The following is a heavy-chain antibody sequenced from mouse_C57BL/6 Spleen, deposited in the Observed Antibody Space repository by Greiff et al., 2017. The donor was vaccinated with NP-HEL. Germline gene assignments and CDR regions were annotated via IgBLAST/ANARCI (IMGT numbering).Heavy chain of an antibody. CDR3: ARVSYYYGSSYAMDY. Sequence: EVQLQESGPGLVKPSQSLSLTCSVTGYSITSGYYWNWIRQFPGNKLEWMGYISYDGSNNYNPSLKNRISITRDTSKNQFFLKLNSVTTEDTATYYCARVSYYYGSSYAMDYWGQGTSVTVSS. D-gene: IGHD1-1*01. V-gene: IGHV3-6*01. J-gene: IGHJ4*01. CDR2: ISYDGSN. CDR1: GYSITSGYY.